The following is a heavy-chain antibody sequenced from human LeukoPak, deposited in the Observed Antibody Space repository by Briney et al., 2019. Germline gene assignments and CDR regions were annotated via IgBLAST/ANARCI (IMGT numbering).Heavy chain of an antibody. CDR2: ISGSGGST. V-gene: IGHV3-23*01. CDR1: GFTFSSYA. CDR3: TIEGRYDFWSGYHDY. D-gene: IGHD3-3*01. Sequence: GGSLRLSCAASGFTFSSYAMSWVRQAPGKGLEWVSSISGSGGSTYYGDSVKGRFTISRDNSKKTLHLQMNSLRAEDMAVYYCTIEGRYDFWSGYHDYWGQGTLVTASS. J-gene: IGHJ4*02.